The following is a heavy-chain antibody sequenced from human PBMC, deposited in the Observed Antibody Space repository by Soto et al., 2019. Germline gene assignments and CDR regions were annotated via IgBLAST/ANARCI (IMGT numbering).Heavy chain of an antibody. J-gene: IGHJ5*02. Sequence: TLSLTCTVSGASISGFYWSWIRKSAGKGLEWIGRIYATGTTDYNPSLKSRVMMSVDTSKKQFSLKLRSVTAADTAVYYCVRNGTKTLRDWFDPWGQGISVTVSS. V-gene: IGHV4-4*07. D-gene: IGHD1-1*01. CDR1: GASISGFY. CDR2: IYATGTT. CDR3: VRNGTKTLRDWFDP.